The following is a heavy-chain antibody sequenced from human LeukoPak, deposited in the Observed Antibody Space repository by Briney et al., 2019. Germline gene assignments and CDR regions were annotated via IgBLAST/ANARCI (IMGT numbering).Heavy chain of an antibody. J-gene: IGHJ4*02. D-gene: IGHD2-2*01. Sequence: PGGSLRLSCAASGFTFSSYSMNWVRQAPGKGLEWVSSISSSGSYIFYADSVKGRFTISRDNAKNSLYLQMNSLRAEDTAVYYCARRGGFCSSTSCYPIDYWGQGTLVTV. CDR1: GFTFSSYS. CDR2: ISSSGSYI. CDR3: ARRGGFCSSTSCYPIDY. V-gene: IGHV3-21*01.